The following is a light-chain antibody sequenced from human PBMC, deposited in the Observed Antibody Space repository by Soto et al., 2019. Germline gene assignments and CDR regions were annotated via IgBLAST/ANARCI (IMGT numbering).Light chain of an antibody. Sequence: QSVLTQPPPASGSPGQSVTISCSGTSSDIGGYNYVSWYQQHPGKAPKLMIYDVFKRPSGVPDRFSGSKSGNTASLTVSGLQAEDEADYYCTSYAGSDNVCVFGTGTKLTVL. J-gene: IGLJ1*01. CDR2: DVF. CDR1: SSDIGGYNY. V-gene: IGLV2-8*01. CDR3: TSYAGSDNVCV.